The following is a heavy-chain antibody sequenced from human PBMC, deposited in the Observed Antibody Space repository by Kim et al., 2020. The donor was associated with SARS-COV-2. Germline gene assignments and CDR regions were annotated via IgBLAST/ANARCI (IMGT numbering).Heavy chain of an antibody. J-gene: IGHJ5*02. CDR2: IYYSGST. Sequence: SETLSLTCTVSGGSISSSSYYWGWIRQPPGKGLEWIGSIYYSGSTYYNPSLKSRVTISVDTSKNQFSLKLSSVTAADTAVYYCARHPVGITMIVVVAARFDPWGQGTLVTVSS. CDR3: ARHPVGITMIVVVAARFDP. D-gene: IGHD3-22*01. CDR1: GGSISSSSYY. V-gene: IGHV4-39*01.